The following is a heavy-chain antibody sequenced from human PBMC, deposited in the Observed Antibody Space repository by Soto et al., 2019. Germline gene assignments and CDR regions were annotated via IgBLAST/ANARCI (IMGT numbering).Heavy chain of an antibody. CDR2: MNPNSGNT. J-gene: IGHJ6*02. CDR1: GYTFTSYD. Sequence: ASVKVSCKASGYTFTSYDINWVREATGQGLEWMGWMNPNSGNTGYAQKFQGRVTTTRNTSISTAYMELSSLRSEDTAVYYCARGRAAAGPSHYYYGMDVWGQGTTVTVYS. V-gene: IGHV1-8*01. CDR3: ARGRAAAGPSHYYYGMDV. D-gene: IGHD6-13*01.